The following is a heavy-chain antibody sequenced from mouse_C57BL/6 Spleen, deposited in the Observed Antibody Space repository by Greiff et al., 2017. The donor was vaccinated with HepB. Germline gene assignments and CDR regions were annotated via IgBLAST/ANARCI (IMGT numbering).Heavy chain of an antibody. CDR3: ARGGTGLYWYFDV. CDR1: GYTFTSYW. CDR2: IDPSDSYT. V-gene: IGHV1-50*01. J-gene: IGHJ1*03. Sequence: VQLQQPGAELVKPGASVKLSCKASGYTFTSYWMQWVKQRPGQGLEWIGKIDPSDSYTNYNQKFKGKATLTVDTSSSTAYMQLSSLTSEDSAVYYCARGGTGLYWYFDVWGTGTTVTVSS. D-gene: IGHD4-1*01.